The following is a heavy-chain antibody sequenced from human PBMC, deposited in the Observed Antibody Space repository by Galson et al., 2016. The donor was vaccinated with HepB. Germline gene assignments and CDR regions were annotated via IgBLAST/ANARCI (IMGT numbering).Heavy chain of an antibody. CDR2: IFHTGKT. V-gene: IGHV4-4*02. J-gene: IGHJ5*02. Sequence: SETLSLTCAVSGASVSSSDWWSWVRQSPAPGLEWLGEIFHTGKTNYNPSLKSRVTISFDKSKKQFSLNLTSVTAADTAVYYCARSRSGDLTENWFDTWGQGTLVTVSS. D-gene: IGHD4-17*01. CDR1: GASVSSSDW. CDR3: ARSRSGDLTENWFDT.